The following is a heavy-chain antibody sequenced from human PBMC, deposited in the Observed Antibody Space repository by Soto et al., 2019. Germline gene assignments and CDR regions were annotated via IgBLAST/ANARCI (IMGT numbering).Heavy chain of an antibody. CDR1: GYTFTKYA. V-gene: IGHV1-18*04. CDR2: ISTYNGDT. D-gene: IGHD6-19*01. Sequence: QVQLVQSGSEVAKPGASVRVSCTTSGYTFTKYAISWVRQDPGQGLEWMAWISTYNGDTKFAQRFQGRVTMTRDTSTSTAYMDLRSLKFDDTAVYYCARDPSNTSGNRVWFDSWGQGTLVTVSS. J-gene: IGHJ5*01. CDR3: ARDPSNTSGNRVWFDS.